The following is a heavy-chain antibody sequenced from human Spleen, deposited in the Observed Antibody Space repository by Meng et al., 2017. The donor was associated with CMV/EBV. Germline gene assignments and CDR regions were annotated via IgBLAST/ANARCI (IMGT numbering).Heavy chain of an antibody. J-gene: IGHJ5*02. CDR2: INHSGST. CDR1: GGSFSGYY. V-gene: IGHV4-34*01. Sequence: GSLRLSCAVYGGSFSGYYWSWIRQPPGKGLEWIGEINHSGSTNYNPSLKSRVTISVDTSKNQFSLKLSSVTAADTAVYYCARDSPHPNWFDPWGQGTLVTVSS. CDR3: ARDSPHPNWFDP.